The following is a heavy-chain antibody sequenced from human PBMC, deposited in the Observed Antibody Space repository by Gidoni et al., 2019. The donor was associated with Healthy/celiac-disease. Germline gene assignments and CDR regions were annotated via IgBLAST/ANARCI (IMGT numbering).Heavy chain of an antibody. CDR1: GFTFSSSG. J-gene: IGHJ5*02. Sequence: QVQLVESGGGVVQPGRSLRLSCAASGFTFSSSGMHWVRQAPGKGLEWVAVIWYDGSNKYYADSVKGRFTISRDNSKNTLYLQMNSLRAEDTAVYYCARDGVYDSSGYYSRNWFDPWGQGTLVTVSS. CDR2: IWYDGSNK. D-gene: IGHD3-22*01. CDR3: ARDGVYDSSGYYSRNWFDP. V-gene: IGHV3-33*01.